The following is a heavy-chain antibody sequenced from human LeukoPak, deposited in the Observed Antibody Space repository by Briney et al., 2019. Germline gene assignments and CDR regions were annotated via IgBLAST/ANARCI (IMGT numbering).Heavy chain of an antibody. Sequence: GGSLRLSCAVSGFVFSDAWMSWVRQAPGKGLEWVGRIKSKTNGGTTDYAAPVKGRFSISRDDSKNTLFLQMYSLRTEDTGVYYCSTMSAIFGVVIPDYWGQGTLVSVSP. CDR1: GFVFSDAW. D-gene: IGHD3-3*01. V-gene: IGHV3-15*01. CDR3: STMSAIFGVVIPDY. J-gene: IGHJ4*02. CDR2: IKSKTNGGTT.